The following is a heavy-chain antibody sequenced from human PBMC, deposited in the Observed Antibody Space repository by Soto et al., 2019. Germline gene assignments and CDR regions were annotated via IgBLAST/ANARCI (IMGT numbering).Heavy chain of an antibody. CDR1: GGSFSGYY. CDR2: INHSGST. J-gene: IGHJ4*02. V-gene: IGHV4-34*01. Sequence: SETLSLTCAVYGGSFSGYYWSWIRQPPGKELQWIGEINHSGSTNYNPSLKSRVTISVDTSKNQFSLKLSSVTAADTAVYYCARGELITFGGVIVQPYFDYWGQGTLVTVSS. CDR3: ARGELITFGGVIVQPYFDY. D-gene: IGHD3-16*02.